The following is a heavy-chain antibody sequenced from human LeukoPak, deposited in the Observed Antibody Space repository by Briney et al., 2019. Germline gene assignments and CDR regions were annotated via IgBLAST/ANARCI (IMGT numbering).Heavy chain of an antibody. CDR2: ISAYNGNT. V-gene: IGHV1-18*01. J-gene: IGHJ4*02. CDR1: VYTFTSYG. D-gene: IGHD2-2*02. Sequence: ASVKVSCKASVYTFTSYGISWVRHAPGEGLEWVGWISAYNGNTNYAQKIQGRVTMTTDTSTSTAYMELRSVRSDDTAVYYCAREICSSTSCYREYYFDYWGQGTLVTVSS. CDR3: AREICSSTSCYREYYFDY.